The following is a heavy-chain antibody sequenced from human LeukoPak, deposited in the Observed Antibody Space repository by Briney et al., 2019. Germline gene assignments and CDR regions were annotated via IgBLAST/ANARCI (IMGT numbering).Heavy chain of an antibody. Sequence: PGGSLRLSCAASGFTFSSYAMSWVRQAPGKGLEWVSAISGSGGSTYYADSVKGRFTISRDNSKNTLYLQMNNLRAEDTAVYYCAKIDSSGWYSFDYWGQGTLVTVSS. CDR1: GFTFSSYA. J-gene: IGHJ4*02. CDR3: AKIDSSGWYSFDY. CDR2: ISGSGGST. V-gene: IGHV3-23*01. D-gene: IGHD6-19*01.